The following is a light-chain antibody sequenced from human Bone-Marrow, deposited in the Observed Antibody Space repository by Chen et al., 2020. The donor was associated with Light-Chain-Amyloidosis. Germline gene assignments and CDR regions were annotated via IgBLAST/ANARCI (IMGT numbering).Light chain of an antibody. CDR2: GSS. J-gene: IGKJ4*01. CDR3: QQYGTSPLT. V-gene: IGKV3-20*01. Sequence: EIVLTQSPGTLSLSPGEGSNLSCMANQTISSNYLTWYQQKFGQAPRLLNYGSSSRVTGIPDSVTGSGSGTDFTLTISRLEPEDFAMYYCQQYGTSPLTFGGGTKVEIK. CDR1: QTISSNY.